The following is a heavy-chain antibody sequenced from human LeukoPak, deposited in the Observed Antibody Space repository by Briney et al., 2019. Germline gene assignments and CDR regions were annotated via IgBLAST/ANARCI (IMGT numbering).Heavy chain of an antibody. CDR2: MSGGGDSD. CDR1: GFTFTSYA. Sequence: PGESLRLSCAPSGFTFTSYAMSWVRQTPGKGLEWVASMSGGGDSDYYADSVKGRFTVSRDQSKNTLYVQMNSLRADDTAVYYCTKDASYARENDNSGFFIEWGEGTLVTVS. J-gene: IGHJ4*02. D-gene: IGHD3-22*01. CDR3: TKDASYARENDNSGFFIE. V-gene: IGHV3-23*01.